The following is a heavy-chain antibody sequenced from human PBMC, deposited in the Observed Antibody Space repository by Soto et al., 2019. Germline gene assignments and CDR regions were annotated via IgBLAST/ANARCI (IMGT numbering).Heavy chain of an antibody. CDR3: ARATGSNHPFDY. CDR2: IKEDGSEK. CDR1: GFTFSSYW. D-gene: IGHD2-2*01. J-gene: IGHJ4*02. Sequence: GGSLRLSCAASGFTFSSYWMSWVRQAPGKGLEWVANIKEDGSEKYYVDSMKGRFTISRDNAKNSLYLQMNSLRAEDTAVYYCARATGSNHPFDYWGQGSLVTVSS. V-gene: IGHV3-7*01.